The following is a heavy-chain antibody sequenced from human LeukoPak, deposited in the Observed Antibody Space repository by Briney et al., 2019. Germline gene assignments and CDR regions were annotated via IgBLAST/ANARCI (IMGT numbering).Heavy chain of an antibody. V-gene: IGHV3-66*01. CDR3: AREGSYYDSSGYMGV. Sequence: GGSLRLSCAASGFTVSSNYMSWVRQAPGKGLEWVSVIYSGGSTYYADSVKGRFTISRDNSKNTLYLQMNSLRAEDTAVYYCAREGSYYDSSGYMGVWGRGTLVTVSS. CDR1: GFTVSSNY. J-gene: IGHJ4*02. D-gene: IGHD3-22*01. CDR2: IYSGGST.